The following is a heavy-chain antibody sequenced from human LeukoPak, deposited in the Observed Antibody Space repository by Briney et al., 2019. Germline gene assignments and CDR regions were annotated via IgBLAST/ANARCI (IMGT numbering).Heavy chain of an antibody. CDR2: IKQDGSEK. CDR1: GFTFSSYW. Sequence: PGGSLRLSCAASGFTFSSYWMSWVRQAPGKGLEWVANIKQDGSEKYYVDSVKGRFTISRDNAKNSLYLQMNSLRAEDTAVYYCARAQLERRYEAFDIWGQGTMVTVSS. J-gene: IGHJ3*02. CDR3: ARAQLERRYEAFDI. V-gene: IGHV3-7*04. D-gene: IGHD1-1*01.